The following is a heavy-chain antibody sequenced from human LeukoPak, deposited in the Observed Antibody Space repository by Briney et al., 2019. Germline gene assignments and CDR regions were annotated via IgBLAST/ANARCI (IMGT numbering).Heavy chain of an antibody. CDR3: ARLPEQWLVSGAFDI. CDR1: GGSISSYY. CDR2: IYTSGST. Sequence: SETLSLTCTVSGGSISSYYWSWIRQPAGKGLEWIGRIYTSGSTNYNPSLKSRVTMSVDTSKNQFSLKLSSVTAADTAVYYCARLPEQWLVSGAFDIWGQGTMVTVSS. J-gene: IGHJ3*02. V-gene: IGHV4-4*07. D-gene: IGHD6-19*01.